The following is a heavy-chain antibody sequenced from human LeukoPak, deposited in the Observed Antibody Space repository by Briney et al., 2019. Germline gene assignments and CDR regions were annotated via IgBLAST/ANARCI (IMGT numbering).Heavy chain of an antibody. CDR3: AKGSSSGTVDY. Sequence: GGSLRLSCAASGFTFSNYDMHWVRQAPGKGLEWVAFISYDGTKKYYADSVEGGFTFSRDNSKYTLYLQMNSLRAEDTAVYYCAKGSSSGTVDYWGQGTLVAVSS. V-gene: IGHV3-30*18. CDR1: GFTFSNYD. CDR2: ISYDGTKK. J-gene: IGHJ4*02. D-gene: IGHD3-22*01.